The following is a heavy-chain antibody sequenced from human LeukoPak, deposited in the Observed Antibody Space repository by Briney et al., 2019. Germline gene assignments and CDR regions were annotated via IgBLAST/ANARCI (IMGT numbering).Heavy chain of an antibody. J-gene: IGHJ6*02. Sequence: SETLSLTCTVSGGSISSSSYYWGWIRQPPGKGLEWIGSIYYSGSTYYNPSLKSRVTISVDTSKNQFSLQLSSVTAADTAVYYCARSVGVVIYYGMDVWGQGTTVTVSS. CDR3: ARSVGVVIYYGMDV. CDR1: GGSISSSSYY. D-gene: IGHD2-21*01. CDR2: IYYSGST. V-gene: IGHV4-39*07.